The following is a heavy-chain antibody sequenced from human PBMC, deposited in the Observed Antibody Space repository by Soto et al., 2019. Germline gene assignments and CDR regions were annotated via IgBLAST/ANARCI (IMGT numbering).Heavy chain of an antibody. Sequence: ASVKVSCKASGYTFTSYGISWVRQAPGQGLEWMGWISAYNGNTNYAQKLQGRVTMTTDTSTSTAYMELRSLRSDDTAVYYCAREPSMVATGETFDYWGQGTLVTVSS. J-gene: IGHJ4*02. CDR1: GYTFTSYG. CDR3: AREPSMVATGETFDY. V-gene: IGHV1-18*01. CDR2: ISAYNGNT. D-gene: IGHD5-12*01.